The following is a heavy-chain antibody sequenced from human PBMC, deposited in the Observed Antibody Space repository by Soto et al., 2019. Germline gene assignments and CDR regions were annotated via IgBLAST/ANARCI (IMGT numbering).Heavy chain of an antibody. CDR2: IKTNTEGGTT. J-gene: IGHJ6*02. CDR1: GLTISNAW. Sequence: EVHLVESGGGFIYPGGSLRLSCAASGLTISNAWMNWVRQAPGKGLEWVGRIKTNTEGGTTDYAAAVKGRVTVSRDDSKNTLYLQMNSLQTEDTAVYYCTTGSVEGVWGQGTTVTVSS. CDR3: TTGSVEGV. D-gene: IGHD2-15*01. V-gene: IGHV3-15*07.